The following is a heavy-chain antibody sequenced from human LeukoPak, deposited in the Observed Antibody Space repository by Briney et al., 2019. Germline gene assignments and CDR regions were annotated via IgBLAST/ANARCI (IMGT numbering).Heavy chain of an antibody. CDR1: GFTFDDYT. V-gene: IGHV3-43*01. D-gene: IGHD6-19*01. CDR2: IKWDGDST. J-gene: IGHJ6*03. CDR3: AKDLAVAGQYYYYMDV. Sequence: GGSLRLSCAASGFTFDDYTMHWVRQVPGKGLEWISLIKWDGDSTYYADSLKGRFTISRDNSKNSLYLQMNSLRAEDTAVYYCAKDLAVAGQYYYYMDVWGKGATVTVSS.